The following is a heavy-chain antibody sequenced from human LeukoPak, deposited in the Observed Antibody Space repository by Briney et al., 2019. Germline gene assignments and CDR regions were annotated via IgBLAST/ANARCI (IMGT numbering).Heavy chain of an antibody. CDR1: GGSFSGYY. D-gene: IGHD3-22*01. CDR3: AYSSGYQQH. V-gene: IGHV4-34*01. Sequence: SETLSLTCAVYGGSFSGYYWSSFRQPPGKGLEWIGEISHSGSTNYNPSLKSRVTISVDTSKNQFSLKLSSVTAADTAVYYCAYSSGYQQHWGQGTLVTVSS. J-gene: IGHJ1*01. CDR2: ISHSGST.